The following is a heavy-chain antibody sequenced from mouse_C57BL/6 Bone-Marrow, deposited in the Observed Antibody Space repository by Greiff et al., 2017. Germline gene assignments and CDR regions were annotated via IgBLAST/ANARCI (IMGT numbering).Heavy chain of an antibody. CDR2: IYPGDGDT. D-gene: IGHD1-1*01. CDR3: ARSAITVVAYYWYFDV. V-gene: IGHV1-82*01. J-gene: IGHJ1*03. CDR1: GYAFSSSW. Sequence: QVQLQQSGPELVKPGASVKISCKASGYAFSSSWMNWVKQRPGRGLEWIGRIYPGDGDTNYNGKFKGKATLTADKSSSTAYMQLSSLTSEDSAVYFCARSAITVVAYYWYFDVWGTGTTVTVSS.